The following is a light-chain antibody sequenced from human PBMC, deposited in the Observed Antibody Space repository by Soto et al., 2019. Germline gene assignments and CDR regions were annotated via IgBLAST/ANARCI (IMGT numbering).Light chain of an antibody. CDR1: SSDIGGHNY. CDR2: EVT. J-gene: IGLJ2*01. CDR3: QSYDSSLSGSVV. V-gene: IGLV2-8*01. Sequence: QSVLTQPPSASGSPGQSVTISCTGTSSDIGGHNYVSWYQHHPGKAPKLIIYEVTKRPSGVPDRFSGSKSGNTASLTVSGLQTEDEADYYCQSYDSSLSGSVVFGGGTQVPVL.